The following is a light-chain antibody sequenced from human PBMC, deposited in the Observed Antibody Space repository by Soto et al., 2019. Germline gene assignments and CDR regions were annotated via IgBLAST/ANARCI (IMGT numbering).Light chain of an antibody. CDR2: AAS. CDR1: QSITTY. J-gene: IGKJ2*01. V-gene: IGKV1-39*01. CDR3: QQSFSNLLYT. Sequence: DIQMTQSPSSLYASVGDRVTITCRASQSITTYLNWYQQKPGKAPKLLIYAASTLQSGVPSRFSGSGSGTDFTLTISSLQPEDFATYYCQQSFSNLLYTFGQGTKVEI.